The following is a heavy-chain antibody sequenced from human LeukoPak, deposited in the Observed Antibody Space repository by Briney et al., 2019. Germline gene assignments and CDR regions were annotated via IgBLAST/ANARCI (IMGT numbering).Heavy chain of an antibody. CDR1: GFTFSSYA. V-gene: IGHV3-30-3*01. Sequence: GGSLRLSCAASGFTFSSYAMHWVRQAPGKGLEWVAVISYDGSNKYYADSVKGRFTISRDNSKNTLYLQMNSLRAEDTAVYYCATGMYSSGWLSYYYYGMDVWGQGTTVTASS. CDR2: ISYDGSNK. J-gene: IGHJ6*02. CDR3: ATGMYSSGWLSYYYYGMDV. D-gene: IGHD6-19*01.